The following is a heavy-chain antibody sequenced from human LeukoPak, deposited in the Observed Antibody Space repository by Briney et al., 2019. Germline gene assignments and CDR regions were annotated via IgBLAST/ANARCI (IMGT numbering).Heavy chain of an antibody. D-gene: IGHD3-16*01. CDR3: ARGGGITSQPWVYYYMDV. J-gene: IGHJ6*03. CDR2: IYYSGST. V-gene: IGHV4-59*01. Sequence: NPSETLSLTCTVSGGSISSYYWSWIRQPPGKGLEWIGYIYYSGSTNYNPSLKSRVTISVDTSKNQFSLKLSSVTAADTAVYYCARGGGITSQPWVYYYMDVWGKGTTVTVSS. CDR1: GGSISSYY.